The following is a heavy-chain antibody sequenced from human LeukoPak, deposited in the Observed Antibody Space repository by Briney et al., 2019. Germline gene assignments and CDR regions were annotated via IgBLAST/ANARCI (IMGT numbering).Heavy chain of an antibody. D-gene: IGHD6-19*01. CDR2: IYYSGST. CDR3: ARDRNPHRLGYFDY. Sequence: PSETLSLTCTVSGGSISSYYWSWIRQPPGKGLEWIGYIYYSGSTNYNPSLKSRVTISVDTSKNQFSLKLSSVTAADTAVYYCARDRNPHRLGYFDYWGQGTLVTVSS. J-gene: IGHJ4*02. CDR1: GGSISSYY. V-gene: IGHV4-59*01.